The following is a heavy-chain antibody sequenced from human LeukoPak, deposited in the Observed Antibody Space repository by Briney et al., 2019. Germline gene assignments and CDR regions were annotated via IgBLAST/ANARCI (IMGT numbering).Heavy chain of an antibody. J-gene: IGHJ4*02. CDR1: GFTFSTYA. Sequence: GGSLRLSCAASGFTFSTYAMHWVRQAPGKGLEWVAVITYEGINKYYADSVKGRFTISRDNSKNTLYLQMNSLRAEDTAVYYCARAAYCGGDCYSDYWGQGTLVTVSS. CDR3: ARAAYCGGDCYSDY. D-gene: IGHD2-21*02. CDR2: ITYEGINK. V-gene: IGHV3-30-3*01.